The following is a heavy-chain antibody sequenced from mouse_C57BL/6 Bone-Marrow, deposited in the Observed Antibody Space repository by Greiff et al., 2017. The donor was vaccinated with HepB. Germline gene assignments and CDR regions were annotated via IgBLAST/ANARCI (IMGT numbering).Heavy chain of an antibody. CDR1: GFTFSSYG. D-gene: IGHD1-1*01. CDR2: ISSGGSYT. CDR3: ARHYYSYFDY. J-gene: IGHJ2*01. Sequence: EVHLVESGGDLVKPGGSLKLSCAASGFTFSSYGMSWVRQTPDKRLEWVATISSGGSYTYYPDSVKGRFTISRDNAKNTLYLQMSSLKSEDTSMYYCARHYYSYFDYWGQGTTLTVSS. V-gene: IGHV5-6*01.